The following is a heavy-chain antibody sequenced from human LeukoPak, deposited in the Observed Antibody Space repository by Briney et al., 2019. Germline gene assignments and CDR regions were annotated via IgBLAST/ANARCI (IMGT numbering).Heavy chain of an antibody. V-gene: IGHV4-34*01. Sequence: SETLSLTCAVYGGSFSGYYWSWMRQSPRKGLEWIGEINHSGSTNYNPSLKSRVTISVDTSKNQFSLKLSSVTAADTAVYYCARVGGVERHYWGQGTLVTVSS. CDR3: ARVGGVERHY. CDR2: INHSGST. J-gene: IGHJ4*02. D-gene: IGHD3-3*01. CDR1: GGSFSGYY.